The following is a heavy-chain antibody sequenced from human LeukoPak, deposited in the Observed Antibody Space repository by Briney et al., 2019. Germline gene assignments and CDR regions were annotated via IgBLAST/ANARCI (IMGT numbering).Heavy chain of an antibody. Sequence: GGSLRLSCAASGFALSSFSMNWVRQAPGRGLEWVSDISSSSSTIHYADSVKGRFAISRDNAKNSLYLQMNTLRAEDTAVYYCARDSGSYPYAFDIWGQGTMVTVSS. CDR3: ARDSGSYPYAFDI. D-gene: IGHD3-10*01. V-gene: IGHV3-48*04. CDR2: ISSSSSTI. J-gene: IGHJ3*02. CDR1: GFALSSFS.